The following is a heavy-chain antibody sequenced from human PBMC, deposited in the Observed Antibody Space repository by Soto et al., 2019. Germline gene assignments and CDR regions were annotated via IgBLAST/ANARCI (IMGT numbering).Heavy chain of an antibody. CDR2: IYYSGST. J-gene: IGHJ4*02. D-gene: IGHD1-1*01. CDR1: GGSISSYY. CDR3: ARGTGTTPRYFDY. V-gene: IGHV4-59*01. Sequence: SETLSLTCTVSGGSISSYYWSWIRQPPGKGLEWIGYIYYSGSTNYNPSLKSRVTISVDTSKNQFSLKLSSVTAADTAVYYCARGTGTTPRYFDYWGQGTLVTVSS.